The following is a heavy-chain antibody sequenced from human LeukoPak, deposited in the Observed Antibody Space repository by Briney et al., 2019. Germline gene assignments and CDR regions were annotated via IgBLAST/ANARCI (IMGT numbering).Heavy chain of an antibody. CDR2: INHSGST. Sequence: SETLSLTCAVYGGSFSGYYWSWIRQPPGKGLEWIGEINHSGSTNYNPSLKSRVTISVDTSKNQFSLKLSSVTAADTAVYYCARGRTRRYYYDSSGYSVFDYWGQGTLVTVSS. V-gene: IGHV4-34*01. CDR1: GGSFSGYY. J-gene: IGHJ4*02. D-gene: IGHD3-22*01. CDR3: ARGRTRRYYYDSSGYSVFDY.